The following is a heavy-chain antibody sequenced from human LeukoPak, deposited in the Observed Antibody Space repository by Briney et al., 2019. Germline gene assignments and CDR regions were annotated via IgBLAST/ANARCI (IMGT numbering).Heavy chain of an antibody. CDR3: ARDRVYYYGSGSYYTRDAFDI. J-gene: IGHJ3*02. CDR1: GFTFSSYS. D-gene: IGHD3-10*01. V-gene: IGHV3-21*01. CDR2: ISSSSSYI. Sequence: PGGSLRLSCAASGFTFSSYSMNWVRQAPGKGLEWVSSISSSSSYIYYADSVKGRFTISRDNAKNSLYLQMNSLRAEDTAVYYCARDRVYYYGSGSYYTRDAFDIWGQGTMVTVSS.